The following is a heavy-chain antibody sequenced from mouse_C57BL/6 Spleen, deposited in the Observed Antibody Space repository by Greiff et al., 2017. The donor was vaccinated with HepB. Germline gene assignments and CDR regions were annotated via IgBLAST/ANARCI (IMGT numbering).Heavy chain of an antibody. CDR3: ARRRLRRLAWFAY. V-gene: IGHV1-18*01. D-gene: IGHD2-4*01. J-gene: IGHJ3*01. CDR2: INPNNGGT. CDR1: GYTFTDYN. Sequence: EVQLQQSGPELVKPGASVKIPCKASGYTFTDYNMDWVKQSHGKSLEWIGDINPNNGGTSYNQKFKGKATLTVDKSSSTAYMELRSLTSEDTAVYYCARRRLRRLAWFAYWGQGTLVTVSA.